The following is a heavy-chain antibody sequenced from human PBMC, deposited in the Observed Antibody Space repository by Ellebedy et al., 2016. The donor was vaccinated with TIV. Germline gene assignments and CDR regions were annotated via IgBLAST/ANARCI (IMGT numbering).Heavy chain of an antibody. D-gene: IGHD3-22*01. Sequence: MPSETLSLTCTVSGVSISSSSYYWGWLRPPPGQGLEWIGSLYHSGITYYHPSLKSPVTISVDTSQNQFSLKLSSVTAADTALYDCARLPAIYFDSRAGDYWGQGTLVTVSS. CDR2: LYHSGIT. CDR1: GVSISSSSYY. CDR3: ARLPAIYFDSRAGDY. V-gene: IGHV4-39*01. J-gene: IGHJ4*02.